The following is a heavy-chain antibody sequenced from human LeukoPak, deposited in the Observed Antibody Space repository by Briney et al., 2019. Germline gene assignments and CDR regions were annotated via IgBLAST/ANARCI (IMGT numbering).Heavy chain of an antibody. CDR2: IYSGGST. Sequence: GGSLRLSCAASGFTVSSNYMSWVRQAPGKGLEWVSVIYSGGSTYYADSVKGRFTISRDNAKNSLYLQMNSLRAEDTAVYYCARELFVEMATIGDYWGQGTLVTVSS. V-gene: IGHV3-53*01. CDR1: GFTVSSNY. D-gene: IGHD5-24*01. CDR3: ARELFVEMATIGDY. J-gene: IGHJ4*02.